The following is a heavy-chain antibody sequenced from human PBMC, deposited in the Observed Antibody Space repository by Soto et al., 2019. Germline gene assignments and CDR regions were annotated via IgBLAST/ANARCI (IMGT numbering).Heavy chain of an antibody. CDR3: ARDSEAAAGTNWFDP. V-gene: IGHV3-33*01. CDR2: IWYDGSNK. J-gene: IGHJ5*02. D-gene: IGHD6-13*01. Sequence: GGSLRLSCAASGFTFSSYGMHWVRRAPGKGLEWVAVIWYDGSNKYYADSVKGRFTISRDNSKNTLYLQMNSLRAEDTAVYYCARDSEAAAGTNWFDPWGQGTLVTVSS. CDR1: GFTFSSYG.